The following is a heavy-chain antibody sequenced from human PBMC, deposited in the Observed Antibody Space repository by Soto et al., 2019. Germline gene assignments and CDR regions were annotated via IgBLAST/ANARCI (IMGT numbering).Heavy chain of an antibody. CDR3: AGEGGIVGATAADY. D-gene: IGHD1-26*01. J-gene: IGHJ4*02. CDR1: GGSISSGGYY. Sequence: QVQLQESGPGLVKPSQTLSLTCTVSGGSISSGGYYWSWIRQHPGKGLEWIGYLYYCGSTYYNPSLRSRVTRTVATSKNQFSLKMSSVTAADTAEYYCAGEGGIVGATAADYWGQGTLVPVSS. CDR2: LYYCGST. V-gene: IGHV4-31*03.